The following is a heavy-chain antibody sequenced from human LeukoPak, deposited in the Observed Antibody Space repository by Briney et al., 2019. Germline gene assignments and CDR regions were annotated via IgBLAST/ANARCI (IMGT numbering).Heavy chain of an antibody. J-gene: IGHJ4*02. CDR1: GGSVNSGSHD. V-gene: IGHV4-61*01. CDR2: IYYSGST. D-gene: IGHD5-12*01. Sequence: PSETLSLTCTVSGGSVNSGSHDWCWIRQPPGKGLEWIGYIYYSGSTNYNPSLKSRATMSLDTSKNQFSLNLNSVTAADTAVYYCARDPGYSGIDYWGQGTPVTVSS. CDR3: ARDPGYSGIDY.